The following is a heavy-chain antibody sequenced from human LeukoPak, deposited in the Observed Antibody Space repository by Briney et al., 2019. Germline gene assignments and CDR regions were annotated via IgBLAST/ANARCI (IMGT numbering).Heavy chain of an antibody. V-gene: IGHV4-39*01. CDR1: GGSISSSSYY. CDR2: IYYSGST. Sequence: SETLSLTCTVSGGSISSSSYYWGWIRQPPGKGLEWIGSIYYSGSTYYNPSLKSRVTISVDTSKNQFSLKLSSVTAADTAVYYCARLPQFDPWGQGTLVIVSS. CDR3: ARLPQFDP. J-gene: IGHJ5*02.